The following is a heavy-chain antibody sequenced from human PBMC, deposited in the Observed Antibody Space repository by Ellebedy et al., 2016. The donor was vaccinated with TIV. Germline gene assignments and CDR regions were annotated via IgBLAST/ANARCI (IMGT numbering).Heavy chain of an antibody. V-gene: IGHV4-34*01. CDR2: INDSGST. CDR1: GGSFSDYY. D-gene: IGHD2/OR15-2a*01. Sequence: MPSETLSLTCSVYGGSFSDYYWSWIRQVPGKGLEWIGEINDSGSTNENPSLKSRVTISIDTSKNQFSMKLNSVTAADTADYYCAREVRRDFYGGYAEYFQDWGQGTLVTVSS. J-gene: IGHJ1*01. CDR3: AREVRRDFYGGYAEYFQD.